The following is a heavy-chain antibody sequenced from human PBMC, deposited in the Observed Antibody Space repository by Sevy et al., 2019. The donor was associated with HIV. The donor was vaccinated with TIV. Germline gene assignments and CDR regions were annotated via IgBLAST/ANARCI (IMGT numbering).Heavy chain of an antibody. CDR2: ISYDGRNK. CDR3: ARERTTVVGPFFDS. D-gene: IGHD4-4*01. V-gene: IGHV3-30*14. CDR1: GFTFSSYA. J-gene: IGHJ4*02. Sequence: GGSLRLSCAASGFTFSSYAVHWVRQAPGKGLEWVAVISYDGRNKNYADSVKGRFSISRDNSKNTQSIQMNSLRGEDTAVYYCARERTTVVGPFFDSWGQGILVTVSS.